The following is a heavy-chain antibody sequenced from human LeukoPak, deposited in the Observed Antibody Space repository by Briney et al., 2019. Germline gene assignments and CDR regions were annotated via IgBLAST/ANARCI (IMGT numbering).Heavy chain of an antibody. CDR1: GFTFSSYS. CDR3: AIEQGGRGWYWRGY. Sequence: GGSLRLSCAASGFTFSSYSMNWVRQAPGKGLEWVSSISSSSSYIYYADSVKGRFTISRDNAKNSLYLQMNSLRAEDTAVYYCAIEQGGRGWYWRGYWGQGTLVTVSS. CDR2: ISSSSSYI. D-gene: IGHD6-19*01. J-gene: IGHJ4*02. V-gene: IGHV3-21*01.